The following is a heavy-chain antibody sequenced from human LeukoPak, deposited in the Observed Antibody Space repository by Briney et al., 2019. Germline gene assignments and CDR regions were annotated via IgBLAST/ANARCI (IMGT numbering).Heavy chain of an antibody. J-gene: IGHJ4*02. CDR3: ARDAPTVGVDS. CDR2: TNWNGGST. V-gene: IGHV3-20*04. CDR1: GFIFDDYG. Sequence: GGSLRLSCAASGFIFDDYGMSWVRQAPGKGLEWVSGTNWNGGSTGYADSVKGRFTISRDNAKNSLYLQMNGLRAEEDTALYYCARDAPTVGVDSWGQGTLVTVSS.